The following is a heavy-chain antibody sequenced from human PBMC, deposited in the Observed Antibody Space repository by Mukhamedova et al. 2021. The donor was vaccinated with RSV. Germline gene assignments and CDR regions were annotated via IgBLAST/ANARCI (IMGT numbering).Heavy chain of an antibody. V-gene: IGHV3-74*01. Sequence: GSTSYADSVKGRFTISRDNAKNMLYLQMNSLRAEDTAVYYCARRGFSDAFDIWGQGTMVTVSS. CDR2: GST. CDR3: ARRGFSDAFDI. J-gene: IGHJ3*02.